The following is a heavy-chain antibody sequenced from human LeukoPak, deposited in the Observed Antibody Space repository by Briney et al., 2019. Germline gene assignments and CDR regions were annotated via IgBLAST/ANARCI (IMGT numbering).Heavy chain of an antibody. Sequence: SVKVSCKASGGTFSSYAISWVRQAPGQGLEWMGRIIPILSIANYAQKFQGRVTITADKSTSTAYMELSSLRSEDTAVYYCARLSSDGYNYWFDYWGQGTLVTVSS. CDR3: ARLSSDGYNYWFDY. D-gene: IGHD5-24*01. J-gene: IGHJ4*02. CDR2: IIPILSIA. V-gene: IGHV1-69*04. CDR1: GGTFSSYA.